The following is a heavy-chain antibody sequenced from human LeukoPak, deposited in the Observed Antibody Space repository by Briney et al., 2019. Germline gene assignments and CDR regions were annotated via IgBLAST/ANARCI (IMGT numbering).Heavy chain of an antibody. V-gene: IGHV4-39*07. CDR3: ARGYTTDSYYYYYMDV. Sequence: ETLSLTCTVSGGSISSSSYYWGWIRQPPGKGLEWIGSIYYSGSTYYNPSLKSRVTISVDTSKNQFSLKLSSVTAADTAVYYCARGYTTDSYYYYYMDVWGKGTTVTVSS. CDR2: IYYSGST. J-gene: IGHJ6*03. CDR1: GGSISSSSYY. D-gene: IGHD4-11*01.